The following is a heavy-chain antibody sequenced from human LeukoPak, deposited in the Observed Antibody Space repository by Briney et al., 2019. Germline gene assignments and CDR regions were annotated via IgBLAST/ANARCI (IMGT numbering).Heavy chain of an antibody. CDR1: GGSISSISYY. CDR2: IFYDGSA. J-gene: IGHJ4*02. CDR3: ARHGVGRGGDFDY. D-gene: IGHD3-10*01. Sequence: PSETLSLTCTVSGGSISSISYYWGWVRQPPGKGLEWIGSIFYDGSAYYNPSLKGRVTISVDTSKNQFSLKLSSVTAADTAVYYCARHGVGRGGDFDYWGQGTLVTVSS. V-gene: IGHV4-39*01.